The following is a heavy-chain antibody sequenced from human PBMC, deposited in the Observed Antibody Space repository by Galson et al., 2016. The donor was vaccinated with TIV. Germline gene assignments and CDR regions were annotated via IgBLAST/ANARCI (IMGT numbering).Heavy chain of an antibody. V-gene: IGHV4-38-2*02. CDR3: MREGSTVTMHHYFGMDV. Sequence: SETLSLTCAVSGYSIKSGYFWGWIRQPPGKGLQWIGSIYESGTTYSNPSLKSRLTMSIDSSKNEFSLNLSSVTATDTAVYFCMREGSTVTMHHYFGMDVWGQGTTVTVSS. CDR1: GYSIKSGYF. CDR2: IYESGTT. J-gene: IGHJ6*02. D-gene: IGHD4-17*01.